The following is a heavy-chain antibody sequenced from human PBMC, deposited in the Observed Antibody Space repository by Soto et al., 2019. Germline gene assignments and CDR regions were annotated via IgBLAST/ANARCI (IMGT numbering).Heavy chain of an antibody. V-gene: IGHV4-39*01. J-gene: IGHJ5*02. Sequence: QLLESGPGLVKPSETLSLTCTVSGGSISSSSYYWGWIRQPPGKGLEWIGSIYYSGSTYYNPSLKSRVTISVDTSKNQFSLMLSAVAPADTAVYYCARLLGGYCSGGSCFSEAWWFVPWGQGTLVTVSS. CDR1: GGSISSSSYY. CDR2: IYYSGST. D-gene: IGHD2-15*01. CDR3: ARLLGGYCSGGSCFSEAWWFVP.